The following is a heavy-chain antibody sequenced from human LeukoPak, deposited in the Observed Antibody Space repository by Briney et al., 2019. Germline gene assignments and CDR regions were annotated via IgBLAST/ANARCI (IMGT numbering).Heavy chain of an antibody. CDR1: GFTFSSYG. J-gene: IGHJ6*03. V-gene: IGHV3-23*01. CDR2: ISGSGGST. D-gene: IGHD3-22*01. Sequence: GGSLRLSCAASGFTFSSYGMSWVRQAPGKGLEWVSAISGSGGSTYYADSVKGRFTISRDNSKNTLYLQMNSLRAEDTAVYYCAREIGNYYYYMDVWGKGTTVTISS. CDR3: AREIGNYYYYMDV.